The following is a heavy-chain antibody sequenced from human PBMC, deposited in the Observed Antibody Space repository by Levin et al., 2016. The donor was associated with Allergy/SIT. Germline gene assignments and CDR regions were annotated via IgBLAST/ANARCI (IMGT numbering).Heavy chain of an antibody. CDR1: GFTFSSYG. J-gene: IGHJ6*03. D-gene: IGHD5-12*01. CDR3: AKDSGYDTQDYYYYYMDV. CDR2: ISYDGSNK. Sequence: GGSLRLSCAASGFTFSSYGMHWVRQAPGKGLEWVAVISYDGSNKYYADSVKGRFTISRDNSKNTLYLQMNSLRAEDTAVYYCAKDSGYDTQDYYYYYMDVWGKGTTVTVSS. V-gene: IGHV3-30*18.